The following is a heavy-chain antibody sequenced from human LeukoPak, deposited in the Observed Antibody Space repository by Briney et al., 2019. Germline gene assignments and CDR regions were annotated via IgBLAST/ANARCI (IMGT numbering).Heavy chain of an antibody. V-gene: IGHV1-69*06. CDR3: AREVYSSSWFKRYYFDY. CDR1: GGTFSSYA. CDR2: IIPIFGTA. Sequence: SVKVSCKASGGTFSSYAISWVRQAPGQGLEWMGGIIPIFGTANYAQKFQGRVTITADKSTSTAYMELSSLRSEDTAVYYCAREVYSSSWFKRYYFDYWGQGTLVTVSS. D-gene: IGHD6-13*01. J-gene: IGHJ4*02.